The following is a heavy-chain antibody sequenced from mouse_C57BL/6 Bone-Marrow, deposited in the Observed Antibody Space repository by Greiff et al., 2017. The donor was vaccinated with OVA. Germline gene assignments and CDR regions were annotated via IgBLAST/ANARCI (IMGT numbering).Heavy chain of an antibody. CDR3: ARDTPNYYWYFDV. J-gene: IGHJ1*03. V-gene: IGHV7-1*01. CDR2: SRNKANDYTT. Sequence: EVQVVESGGGLVQSGRSLRLSCATSGFTFSDFYMEWVRQAPGKGLEWIAASRNKANDYTTEYSASVKGRFIVSRDTSQSILYLQMNALRAEDTAIYYCARDTPNYYWYFDVWGTGTTVTVSS. CDR1: GFTFSDFY.